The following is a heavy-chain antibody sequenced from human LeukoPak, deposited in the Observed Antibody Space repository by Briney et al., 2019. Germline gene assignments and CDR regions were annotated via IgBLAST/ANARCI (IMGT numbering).Heavy chain of an antibody. CDR1: GFTFSDYY. Sequence: PGGSLRLSCAASGFTFSDYYMSWIRQAPGKGLEWVSYISSSGSTIYYADSVKGRFTISRDNAKNSLYLQMNSLRAEDTAVYYCARVWDYGDYAFDYWGQGTLVTVSS. D-gene: IGHD4-17*01. CDR3: ARVWDYGDYAFDY. CDR2: ISSSGSTI. V-gene: IGHV3-11*04. J-gene: IGHJ4*02.